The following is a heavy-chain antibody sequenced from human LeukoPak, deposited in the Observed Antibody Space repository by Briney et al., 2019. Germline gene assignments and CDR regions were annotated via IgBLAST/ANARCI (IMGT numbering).Heavy chain of an antibody. D-gene: IGHD6-19*01. CDR3: ARVGSGWTEDWFDP. CDR1: GGSISSYY. Sequence: SETPSLTCTVSGGSISSYYWSWIRQPPGKGLEWIGYIYYSGSTNYNPSLKSRVTISVDTSKNQFSLKLSSVTAADTAVYYCARVGSGWTEDWFDPWGKGTLVTVSS. V-gene: IGHV4-59*01. CDR2: IYYSGST. J-gene: IGHJ5*02.